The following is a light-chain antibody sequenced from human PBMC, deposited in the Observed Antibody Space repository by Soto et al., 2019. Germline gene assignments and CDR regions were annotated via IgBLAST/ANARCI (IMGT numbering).Light chain of an antibody. Sequence: EIVLTQSPGTLSLSPGERATLSCRASQSVSSTYLIWYQQKPGQAPRLLIYGASSRATGVPDRFSGSGSGTEFTLTISRLEPEDFAVYYCQQYGSSPLTFGGGTKVDIK. CDR3: QQYGSSPLT. V-gene: IGKV3-20*01. CDR2: GAS. CDR1: QSVSSTY. J-gene: IGKJ4*01.